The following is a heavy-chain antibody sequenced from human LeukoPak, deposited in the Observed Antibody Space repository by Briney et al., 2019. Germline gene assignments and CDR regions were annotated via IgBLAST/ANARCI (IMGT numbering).Heavy chain of an antibody. CDR1: GGSIYSSSDY. J-gene: IGHJ4*02. CDR2: IYYRGSN. Sequence: SETLSLTCTVSGGSIYSSSDYWGWVCQPPGEGLGWIGSIYYRGSNYYNSSLKSRVIISVETSKNQFSLKLNSVTAADTAVYYCARDARSVYYFDYWGQGTLVTVSS. CDR3: ARDARSVYYFDY. V-gene: IGHV4-39*02.